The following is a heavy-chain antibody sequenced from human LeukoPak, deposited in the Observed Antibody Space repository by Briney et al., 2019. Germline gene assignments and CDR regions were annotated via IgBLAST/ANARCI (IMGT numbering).Heavy chain of an antibody. CDR3: AKVAIRRVYDYYFDY. CDR1: GFTFSSYA. V-gene: IGHV3-23*01. Sequence: PGGSLRLSCAASGFTFSSYAMTWVRQAPGKGLEWVSNISGGGGNTYYADAVKGRFTISRDNSKNTLYLQMNSLRAEDTAVYYCAKVAIRRVYDYYFDYWGQGTLVTVSS. D-gene: IGHD3-16*01. CDR2: ISGGGGNT. J-gene: IGHJ4*02.